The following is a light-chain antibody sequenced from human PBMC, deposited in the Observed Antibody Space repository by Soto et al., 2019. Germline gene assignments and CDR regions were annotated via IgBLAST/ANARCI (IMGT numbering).Light chain of an antibody. CDR1: QSVRSNY. V-gene: IGKV3-20*01. J-gene: IGKJ1*01. Sequence: EIVLTQSPGTLSLSPGDRATLCCRASQSVRSNYLAWYQQKPGQAPRLLISGASSRATGIPDRFSGSASGTDFTLTISRLEPEDFAVYYCQQYGSSPRTFGQGTKVEIK. CDR2: GAS. CDR3: QQYGSSPRT.